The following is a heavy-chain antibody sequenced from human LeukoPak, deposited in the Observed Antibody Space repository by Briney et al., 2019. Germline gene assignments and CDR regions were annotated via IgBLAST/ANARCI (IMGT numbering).Heavy chain of an antibody. CDR3: ARCPPDYGDDFDY. V-gene: IGHV3-74*01. CDR2: INTDGSST. CDR1: GFTFSSYW. J-gene: IGHJ4*02. D-gene: IGHD4-17*01. Sequence: GGSLRLSCAASGFTFSSYWMHWVRQAPGKGLVWVSRINTDGSSTSYADSVKGRFTISRDNAKNTLYLQMNSLRAEDTAVYYCARCPPDYGDDFDYWGQGTLVTVSS.